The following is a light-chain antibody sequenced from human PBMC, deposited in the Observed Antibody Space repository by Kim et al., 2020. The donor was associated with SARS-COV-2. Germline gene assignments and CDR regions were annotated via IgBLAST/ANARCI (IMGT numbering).Light chain of an antibody. CDR3: QQYGSSRYT. CDR2: SAS. Sequence: LAPGERATLSCRASQSVTSSYLAWYQQRPGQAPRLLIYSASSRAPGIPYRFSGSGSGTDFSLTISRLEPEDFAMYYCQQYGSSRYTFGQGTKLEI. J-gene: IGKJ2*01. CDR1: QSVTSSY. V-gene: IGKV3-20*01.